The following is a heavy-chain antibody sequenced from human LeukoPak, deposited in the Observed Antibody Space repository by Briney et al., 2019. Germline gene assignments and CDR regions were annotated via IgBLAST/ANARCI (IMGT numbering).Heavy chain of an antibody. CDR1: VFTFSSYS. CDR3: ARETSPRRVGALNY. V-gene: IGHV3-21*01. D-gene: IGHD1-26*01. Sequence: GGSLRLSCAASVFTFSSYSMNWVRQAPGRGLEWVSSISSSSSYIYYADSVKGGFTISRDNAKNSLYLQMNSLRAEDTAVYYCARETSPRRVGALNYWGQGTLVTVS. CDR2: ISSSSSYI. J-gene: IGHJ4*02.